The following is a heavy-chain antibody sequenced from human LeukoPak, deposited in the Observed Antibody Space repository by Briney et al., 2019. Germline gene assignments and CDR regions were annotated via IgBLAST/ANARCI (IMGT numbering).Heavy chain of an antibody. J-gene: IGHJ3*02. D-gene: IGHD2-15*01. Sequence: GASVKVSCKASGYTFTSYGISWVRQAPGQGLEWMGWISAYNGNTNYAQKLQGRVTMTTDTSTSTAYMERRSLRSDDTAVYYCARDGSGFFDIVVVVAATPGAFDIWGQGTMVTVPS. CDR1: GYTFTSYG. V-gene: IGHV1-18*01. CDR3: ARDGSGFFDIVVVVAATPGAFDI. CDR2: ISAYNGNT.